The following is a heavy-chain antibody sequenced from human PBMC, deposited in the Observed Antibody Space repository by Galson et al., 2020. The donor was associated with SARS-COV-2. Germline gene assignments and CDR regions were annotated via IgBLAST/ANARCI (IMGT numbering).Heavy chain of an antibody. J-gene: IGHJ5*02. CDR1: GFTFSSYA. CDR2: ISSNGGKT. Sequence: GGSLRLSCAASGFTFSSYAMHWVRQAPGKGLEYVSTISSNGGKTYYANSVKGRFTISRDNSKNTLYLQVGSLRAEDMAVYYCARDVFAFCGGDCPIGGAWGQGTLVTVSS. V-gene: IGHV3-64*01. D-gene: IGHD2-21*01. CDR3: ARDVFAFCGGDCPIGGA.